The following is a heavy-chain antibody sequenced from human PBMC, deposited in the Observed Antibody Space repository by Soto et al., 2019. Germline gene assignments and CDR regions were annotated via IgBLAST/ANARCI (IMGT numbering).Heavy chain of an antibody. V-gene: IGHV3-23*01. D-gene: IGHD4-17*01. CDR2: ISDSGGTT. CDR1: GFMFSTYD. Sequence: EEQLLESGGGLAQPGGSLRLSCAASGFMFSTYDMSWVRQAPGKGLEWVSGISDSGGTTYYADSVKGRFTISRDNSRNTVYLQMNSLRAEDTAVYYCANPYGDRLAYYYGLVVWGQGTTVPVSS. CDR3: ANPYGDRLAYYYGLVV. J-gene: IGHJ6*02.